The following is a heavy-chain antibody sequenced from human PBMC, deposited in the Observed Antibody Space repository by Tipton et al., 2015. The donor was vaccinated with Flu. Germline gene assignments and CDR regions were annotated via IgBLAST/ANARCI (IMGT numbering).Heavy chain of an antibody. J-gene: IGHJ4*02. CDR2: ISSSGNTI. CDR1: GFTFSAYG. V-gene: IGHV3-48*03. CDR3: ATLTGDDY. Sequence: SLRLSCAASGFTFSAYGMHWVRQASGKGLEWVSYISSSGNTISYADSVRGRFTISRDNTKKSLYLQLNSLRAGDTAIYYCATLTGDDYWGQGVLVTVSS. D-gene: IGHD7-27*01.